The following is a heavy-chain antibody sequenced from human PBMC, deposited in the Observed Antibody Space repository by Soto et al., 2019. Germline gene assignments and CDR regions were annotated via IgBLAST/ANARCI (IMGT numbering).Heavy chain of an antibody. V-gene: IGHV3-30-3*01. J-gene: IGHJ4*02. CDR2: ISYDGSNK. D-gene: IGHD2-8*01. CDR1: GFTFSSYA. CDR3: ASGGLGYCTNGVCPTPLY. Sequence: QVQLVESGGGVVQPGRSLRLSCAASGFTFSSYAMHWVRQAPGKGLEWVAVISYDGSNKYYADSVKGRFTISRDNXKXTXCLQMNSLRAEDTAVYYCASGGLGYCTNGVCPTPLYWGQGTLVTVSS.